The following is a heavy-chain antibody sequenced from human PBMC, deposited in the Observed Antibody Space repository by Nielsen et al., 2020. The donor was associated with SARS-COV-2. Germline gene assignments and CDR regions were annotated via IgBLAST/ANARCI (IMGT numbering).Heavy chain of an antibody. CDR3: ARRNAPYSVDV. V-gene: IGHV5-51*01. CDR1: GYTFTDYW. J-gene: IGHJ6*02. CDR2: IFPADSDT. Sequence: GESLKISCTASGYTFTDYWIGWVRQMPGKGLEWVGIIFPADSDTRYSPSFQGQVTISADKSISTAYLQWSSLKASDTAIYYCARRNAPYSVDVWGQGTAVTVSS.